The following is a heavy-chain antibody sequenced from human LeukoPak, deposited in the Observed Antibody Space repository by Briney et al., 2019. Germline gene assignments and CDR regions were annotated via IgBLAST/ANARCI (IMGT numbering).Heavy chain of an antibody. CDR2: ISGSGGST. D-gene: IGHD6-19*01. CDR1: GFTFSDYA. J-gene: IGHJ4*02. V-gene: IGHV3-23*01. CDR3: VRSFGSGWYFFDY. Sequence: GGSLRLSCAASGFTFSDYAMSRVRQAPGKGLEWVASISGSGGSTYYADAVKDRFPISRDNSRKTLYLQMNSLRAEDTAVYYCVRSFGSGWYFFDYWGQGTLVTVSS.